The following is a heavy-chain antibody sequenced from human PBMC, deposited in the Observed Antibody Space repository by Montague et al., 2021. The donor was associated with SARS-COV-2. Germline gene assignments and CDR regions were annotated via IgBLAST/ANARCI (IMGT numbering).Heavy chain of an antibody. CDR3: ARVRGAVLYCGEVGYYGMVV. CDR2: VKHNGKT. V-gene: IGHV4-61*10. D-gene: IGHD3-10*01. CDR1: GASVRGGD. Sequence: SETLSLTCTIPGASVRGGDRNWSRLSPSDGKGLEGIVRVKHNGKTNYNPSIKSRVSISVDTSKNQIFLKLSSVTAADTAVYYCARVRGAVLYCGEVGYYGMVVWGQGTTVTVSS. J-gene: IGHJ6*02.